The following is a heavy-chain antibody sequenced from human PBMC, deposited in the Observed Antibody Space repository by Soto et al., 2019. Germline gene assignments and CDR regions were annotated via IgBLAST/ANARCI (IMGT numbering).Heavy chain of an antibody. D-gene: IGHD3-22*01. Sequence: ETLSLTCAVYGGSFSGYYWSWIRQPPGKGLEWIGEINHSGSTNYNPSLKSRVTISVDTSKNQFSLKLSSVTAADTAVYYCARGPPYYYDSRGYLVYWCQGILVTVS. CDR1: GGSFSGYY. CDR3: ARGPPYYYDSRGYLVY. J-gene: IGHJ4*02. V-gene: IGHV4-34*01. CDR2: INHSGST.